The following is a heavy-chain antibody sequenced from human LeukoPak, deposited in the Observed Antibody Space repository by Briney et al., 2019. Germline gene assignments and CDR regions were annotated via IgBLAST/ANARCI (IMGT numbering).Heavy chain of an antibody. CDR1: GFTFSSYS. Sequence: GGSLRLSCAASGFTFSSYSMNWVRQAPGKGLEWVSSISSSSYIYYADSVKGRFTISRDNAKNSLYLQMNSLRAEDTAVYYCARAPEYYYDSSGYFNFDYWGQGTLVTVFS. V-gene: IGHV3-21*01. D-gene: IGHD3-22*01. J-gene: IGHJ4*02. CDR3: ARAPEYYYDSSGYFNFDY. CDR2: ISSSSYI.